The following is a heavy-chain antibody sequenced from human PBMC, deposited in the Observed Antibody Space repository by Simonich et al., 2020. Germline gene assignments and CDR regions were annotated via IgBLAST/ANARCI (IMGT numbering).Heavy chain of an antibody. CDR3: ARHAGFAFDI. V-gene: IGHV4-39*01. Sequence: QLQLQESGPGLVKPSETLSLTGTVSGGSISSSSYSWGWIRQPPGKGLEWIGSTYNSGSTYYKPSRKSRVTISVDTSKNQFSLKLSSVTAADTAVYYCARHAGFAFDIWGQGTMVTVSS. D-gene: IGHD6-13*01. CDR1: GGSISSSSYS. CDR2: TYNSGST. J-gene: IGHJ3*02.